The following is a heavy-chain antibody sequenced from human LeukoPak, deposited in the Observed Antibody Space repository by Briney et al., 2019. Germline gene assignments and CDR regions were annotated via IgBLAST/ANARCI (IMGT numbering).Heavy chain of an antibody. V-gene: IGHV3-21*01. J-gene: IGHJ4*02. Sequence: PGGSLRLSCSASGFTFGNYAMSWVRQAPGKGLEWVSSISSSSSYIYYADSVKGRFTISRDNAKNSLYLQMNSLRAEDTAVYYCARDRDGDYIFDYWGQGTLVTVSS. CDR2: ISSSSSYI. D-gene: IGHD4-17*01. CDR3: ARDRDGDYIFDY. CDR1: GFTFGNYA.